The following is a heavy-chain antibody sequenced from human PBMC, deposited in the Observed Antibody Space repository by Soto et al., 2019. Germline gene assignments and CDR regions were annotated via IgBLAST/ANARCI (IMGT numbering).Heavy chain of an antibody. CDR2: IWFDGSDK. V-gene: IGHV3-33*06. Sequence: QVQLVESGGGVVQPGRSLRLSCAASGFTFSSYGMHWVRQAPGKGLEWVALIWFDGSDKYYTESVKGRFTISRDNSKNTLYLQMNSLRAEDTAVYYCAKDLDRYSGIPDAFDIWGQGTMVTVSS. J-gene: IGHJ3*02. CDR3: AKDLDRYSGIPDAFDI. D-gene: IGHD2-15*01. CDR1: GFTFSSYG.